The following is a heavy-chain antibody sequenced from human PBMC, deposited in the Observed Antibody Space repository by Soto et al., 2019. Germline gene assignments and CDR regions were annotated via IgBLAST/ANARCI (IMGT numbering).Heavy chain of an antibody. V-gene: IGHV1-69*06. CDR2: IIPIFDTP. D-gene: IGHD3-10*01. J-gene: IGHJ6*02. CDR3: ATHGATTMARGAMKHYYYVMDV. CDR1: GGIFSSCT. Sequence: SVKVSCKASGGIFSSCTISWVRQAPGQGLEWLGGIIPIFDTPTYAQNFQGRVTISADKSTNTVYMERSSLRSEDTAVYYCATHGATTMARGAMKHYYYVMDVWGQGTTVTVSS.